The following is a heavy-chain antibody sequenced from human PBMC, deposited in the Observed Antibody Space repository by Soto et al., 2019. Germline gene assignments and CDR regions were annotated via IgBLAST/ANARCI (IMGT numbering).Heavy chain of an antibody. CDR3: ARVVWDGYNYVTRSEIFDY. V-gene: IGHV3-48*03. J-gene: IGHJ4*02. CDR1: EFDFSSHE. D-gene: IGHD5-12*01. Sequence: GGSLRLSCAASEFDFSSHEMNWVRQAPGKGLEWVSYISSSGRSIYYAGSVKGRFTVSRDNAANSLYLQMNSLRAEDTAVYYCARVVWDGYNYVTRSEIFDYWGQGTLVTVSS. CDR2: ISSSGRSI.